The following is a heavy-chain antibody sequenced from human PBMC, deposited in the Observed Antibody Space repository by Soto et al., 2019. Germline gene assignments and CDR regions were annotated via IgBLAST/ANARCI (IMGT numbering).Heavy chain of an antibody. Sequence: PSETLSLTCSVFGASNRSGGYYWSWLRQSPGKGLEWIGRIYYTGSTFYSPSLKSRLTISLDTAKNQFSLELRSVTAADTAMYYCARIEMASIKWGRGTLVTVSS. V-gene: IGHV4-31*03. CDR2: IYYTGST. CDR1: GASNRSGGYY. J-gene: IGHJ4*02. CDR3: ARIEMASIK.